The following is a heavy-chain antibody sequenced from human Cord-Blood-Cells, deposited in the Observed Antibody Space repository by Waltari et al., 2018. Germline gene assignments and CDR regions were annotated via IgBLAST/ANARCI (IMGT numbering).Heavy chain of an antibody. Sequence: QVQMVESGGGVVQPGRSLRLSCAAAGFTFGGYGIHWVRQAPGKGLEWVAVISYDGSNKYYADSVKGRFTISRDNSKNTLYLQMNSLRAEDTAVYYCAKDRDSSSFDYWGQGTLVTVSS. D-gene: IGHD6-6*01. CDR1: GFTFGGYG. V-gene: IGHV3-30*18. CDR3: AKDRDSSSFDY. J-gene: IGHJ4*02. CDR2: ISYDGSNK.